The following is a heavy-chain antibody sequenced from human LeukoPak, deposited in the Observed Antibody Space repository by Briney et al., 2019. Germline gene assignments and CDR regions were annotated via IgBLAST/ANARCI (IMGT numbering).Heavy chain of an antibody. V-gene: IGHV1-18*01. J-gene: IGHJ4*02. CDR2: INSYNGNT. CDR1: GYTFISYG. CDR3: AQGIDSSGWYYYFDY. D-gene: IGHD6-19*01. Sequence: GASVKVSCKASGYTFISYGISWVRQAPGQGLEWMGWINSYNGNTNYAQKFQGRVTMSTDTSTSTAYMELRSLRSDDTAVYYCAQGIDSSGWYYYFDYWGQGTLVTVSS.